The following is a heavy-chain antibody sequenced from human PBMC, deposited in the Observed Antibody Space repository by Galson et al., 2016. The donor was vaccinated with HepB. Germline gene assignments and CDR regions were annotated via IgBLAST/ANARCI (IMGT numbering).Heavy chain of an antibody. CDR3: VRDGPFSDIDLDV. D-gene: IGHD2-15*01. Sequence: SLRLSCAASGFSFSSYWMYWVRQAPGQGLVWVSHIDTDGRSSYYADSVKGRFTIPRDNAENTLPLKMNSLRSEDTAVYFCVRDGPFSDIDLDVWGKGTTVTVSS. V-gene: IGHV3-74*01. CDR2: IDTDGRSS. CDR1: GFSFSSYW. J-gene: IGHJ6*04.